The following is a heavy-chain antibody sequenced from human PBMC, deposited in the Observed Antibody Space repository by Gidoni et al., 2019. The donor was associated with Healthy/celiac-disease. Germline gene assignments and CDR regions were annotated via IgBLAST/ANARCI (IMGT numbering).Heavy chain of an antibody. D-gene: IGHD5-12*01. CDR3: ARTLEGDGYTPGWAFDI. CDR1: GFTFISYS. Sequence: EVQLVESGGGLVKPGGSLRLSCAASGFTFISYSMNWVRQAPGTGLGWVSSISSSSSYIYYADSVKGRFTISRDNVKNSLYLQMNSLRAEDTAVYYCARTLEGDGYTPGWAFDIWGQGTMVTVSS. CDR2: ISSSSSYI. V-gene: IGHV3-21*01. J-gene: IGHJ3*02.